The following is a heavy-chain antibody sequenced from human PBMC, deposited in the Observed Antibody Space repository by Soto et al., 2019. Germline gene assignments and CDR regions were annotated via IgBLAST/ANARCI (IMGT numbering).Heavy chain of an antibody. Sequence: PLETPSLTCTVSGGSISSYYWSWIRQPPGKGLEWIGYIYYSGSTNYNPSLKSRVTISVDTSKNQFSLKLSSVTAADTAVYYCARHFMVRGVIKNFVLDSWGQGTLVTVSS. D-gene: IGHD3-10*01. V-gene: IGHV4-59*08. CDR1: GGSISSYY. CDR3: ARHFMVRGVIKNFVLDS. CDR2: IYYSGST. J-gene: IGHJ4*02.